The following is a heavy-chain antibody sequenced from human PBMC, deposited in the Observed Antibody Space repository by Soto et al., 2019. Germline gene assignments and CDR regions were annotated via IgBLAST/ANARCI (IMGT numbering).Heavy chain of an antibody. V-gene: IGHV4-31*03. CDR3: ARGTMLRGPGYYYAMDV. J-gene: IGHJ6*02. CDR2: IYNSGSS. CDR1: GDSISRNGFF. D-gene: IGHD3-10*01. Sequence: SETLSLTCTVSGDSISRNGFFWTWIRQHPGKGLEWIGYIYNSGSSYYNPSLKSRVIISVDTSKNHFSLNLTAVTAADTAVYYCARGTMLRGPGYYYAMDVWGQGTTVTVSS.